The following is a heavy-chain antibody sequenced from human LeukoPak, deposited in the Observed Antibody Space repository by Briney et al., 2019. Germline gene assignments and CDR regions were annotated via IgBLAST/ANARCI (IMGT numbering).Heavy chain of an antibody. CDR2: ISSSSSYI. D-gene: IGHD6-13*01. Sequence: GGSLRLSCAASGFIFRNYGMNWVRQAPGKGLEWVSSISSSSSYIYYADSVKGRFTISRDNAKNSLYLQMNSLRAEDTAVYYCARDQAAGRAFDIWGQGTMVTVSS. CDR3: ARDQAAGRAFDI. CDR1: GFIFRNYG. V-gene: IGHV3-21*01. J-gene: IGHJ3*02.